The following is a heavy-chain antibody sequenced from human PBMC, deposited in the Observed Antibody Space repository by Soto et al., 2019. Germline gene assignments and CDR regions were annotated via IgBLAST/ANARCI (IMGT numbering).Heavy chain of an antibody. V-gene: IGHV4-61*08. Sequence: PSETLSLTCTVSGGSVSSADSYWSWIRQAPGKGLEWVGHIYHSGTTNYNPSLKSRVTISVDTSKNQFSLKLSPVTAADTAVYYCARGGNSATYYYYGMDVWGQGTTVTVSS. CDR3: ARGGNSATYYYYGMDV. D-gene: IGHD2-21*02. CDR1: GGSVSSADSY. J-gene: IGHJ6*02. CDR2: IYHSGTT.